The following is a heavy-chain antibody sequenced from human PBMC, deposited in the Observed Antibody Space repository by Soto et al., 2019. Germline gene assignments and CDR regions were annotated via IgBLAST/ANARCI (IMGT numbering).Heavy chain of an antibody. CDR2: IYYSGST. J-gene: IGHJ4*02. CDR3: ARIVGRGYDFWSGDFDY. Sequence: PSETLSLTCTVSGGSISSYYWSWIRQPPGKGLEWIGYIYYSGSTNYNPSLKSRVTISVDTSKNQFSLKLSSVTAADTAVYYCARIVGRGYDFWSGDFDYWGQGTLVTVSS. CDR1: GGSISSYY. V-gene: IGHV4-59*08. D-gene: IGHD3-3*01.